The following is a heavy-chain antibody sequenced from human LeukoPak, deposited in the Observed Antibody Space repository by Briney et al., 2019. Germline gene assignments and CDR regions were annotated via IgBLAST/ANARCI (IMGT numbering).Heavy chain of an antibody. J-gene: IGHJ6*02. CDR2: INPNSGGT. Sequence: ASVKVSCKASGYTFTCYYMHWVRQAPGQGLEWMGWINPNSGGTNYAQKFQGRVTMTRDTSISTAYMELSRLRSDDTAVYYCASPITMVRGVRTAPYYYYGMDVWGQGTTVTVSS. D-gene: IGHD3-10*01. CDR3: ASPITMVRGVRTAPYYYYGMDV. CDR1: GYTFTCYY. V-gene: IGHV1-2*02.